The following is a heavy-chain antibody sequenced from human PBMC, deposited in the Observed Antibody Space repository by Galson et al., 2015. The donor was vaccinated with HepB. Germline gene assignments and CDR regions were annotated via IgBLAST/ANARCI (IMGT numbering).Heavy chain of an antibody. CDR2: IWYDGSNK. V-gene: IGHV3-33*01. CDR3: ARVEMATDYYFDY. J-gene: IGHJ4*02. Sequence: LRLSCAASGFTFSSYGMHWVRQAPGKGLEWVAVIWYDGSNKYYADSVKGRFTISRDNSKNTLYLQTNSLRAEDTAVYYCARVEMATDYYFDYWGQGTLVTVSS. CDR1: GFTFSSYG. D-gene: IGHD5-24*01.